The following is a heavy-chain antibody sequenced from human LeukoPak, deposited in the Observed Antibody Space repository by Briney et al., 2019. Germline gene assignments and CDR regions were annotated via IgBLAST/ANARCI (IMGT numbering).Heavy chain of an antibody. D-gene: IGHD1-14*01. CDR3: ARGHRAAGSPTYYYYMDV. J-gene: IGHJ6*03. Sequence: VASVKVSCKASGYTFTSYDINWVRQATGQGLEWMGWMNPNSGNTGYAQKFQGRVTITRNTSISTAYMELSSLRSEDTAVYYCARGHRAAGSPTYYYYMDVWGKGTTVTVSS. CDR1: GYTFTSYD. CDR2: MNPNSGNT. V-gene: IGHV1-8*03.